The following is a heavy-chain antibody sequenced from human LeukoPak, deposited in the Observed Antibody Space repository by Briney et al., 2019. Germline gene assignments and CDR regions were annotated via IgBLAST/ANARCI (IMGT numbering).Heavy chain of an antibody. D-gene: IGHD5-12*01. CDR1: GFTFGIYA. CDR2: ITGSGGST. V-gene: IGHV3-23*01. J-gene: IGHJ4*02. CDR3: ATLPRGPTGYVGYGGEDY. Sequence: GGSLRLSCAASGFTFGIYAMTWVRQAPGKGLQWVSAITGSGGSTYYADSVKGRFTISRDNSKNTLYLRMNGLRAEDTAVYYSATLPRGPTGYVGYGGEDYWGQGTLVTVSS.